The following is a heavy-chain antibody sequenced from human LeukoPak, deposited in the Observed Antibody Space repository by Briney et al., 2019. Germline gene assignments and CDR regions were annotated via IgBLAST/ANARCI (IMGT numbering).Heavy chain of an antibody. CDR3: AKEKYYYGSGRYDAFDI. J-gene: IGHJ3*02. D-gene: IGHD3-10*01. CDR2: ISGDGGST. CDR1: GFIFDDYA. Sequence: GGSLRLSCAASGFIFDDYAMHWVRQAPGKGLEWVSLISGDGGSTYYADSVKGRFTISRDNSKNSLYLQMNSLRTEDTALYYCAKEKYYYGSGRYDAFDIWGQGTMVTVSS. V-gene: IGHV3-43*02.